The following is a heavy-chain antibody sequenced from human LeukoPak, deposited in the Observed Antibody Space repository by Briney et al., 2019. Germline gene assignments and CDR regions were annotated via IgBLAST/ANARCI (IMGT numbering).Heavy chain of an antibody. D-gene: IGHD3-9*01. CDR1: GFTFSSYE. V-gene: IGHV3-48*03. J-gene: IGHJ4*02. CDR3: ARKMRILTGRDY. CDR2: ISSSGSTI. Sequence: GGSLRLSYAASGFTFSSYEMNWDRQAPGKGLEWVSYISSSGSTIYYADSVKGRFTISRDNAKNSLYLQMNSLRAEDTAVYYCARKMRILTGRDYWGQGTLVTVSS.